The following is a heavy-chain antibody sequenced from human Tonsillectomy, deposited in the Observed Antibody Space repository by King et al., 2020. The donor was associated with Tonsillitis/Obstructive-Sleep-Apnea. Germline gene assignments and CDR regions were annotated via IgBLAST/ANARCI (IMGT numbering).Heavy chain of an antibody. V-gene: IGHV1-69*01. CDR3: ARVIGYSGYDNDYYYYYMDV. D-gene: IGHD5-12*01. Sequence: VQLVESGAEVKKPGSSVKVSCKASGGTFSSYAISWVRQAPGQGLEWMGGIIPIFGTANYAQKFQGRVTITADESTSTASMELSSLRSEDTAVYYCARVIGYSGYDNDYYYYYMDVWGKGTTVTVSS. J-gene: IGHJ6*03. CDR2: IIPIFGTA. CDR1: GGTFSSYA.